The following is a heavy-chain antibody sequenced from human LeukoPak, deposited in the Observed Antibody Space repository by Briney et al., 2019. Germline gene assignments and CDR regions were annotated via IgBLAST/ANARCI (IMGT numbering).Heavy chain of an antibody. CDR1: GYSFTSYW. J-gene: IGHJ6*02. Sequence: GESLKISCKGSGYSFTSYWIGWVRQMPGKGLEWMGIIYPGDSDTRYSPSFQGQVTISADKSISTAYLQWSSLKASDTAMYYCARRRNWNYEDGYGMDVWGQGTRVTVSS. D-gene: IGHD1-7*01. CDR3: ARRRNWNYEDGYGMDV. CDR2: IYPGDSDT. V-gene: IGHV5-51*01.